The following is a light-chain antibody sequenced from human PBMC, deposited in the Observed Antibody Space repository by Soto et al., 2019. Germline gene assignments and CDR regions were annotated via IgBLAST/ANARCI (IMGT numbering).Light chain of an antibody. Sequence: QSVLTQPRSVSGSPGQSVTISCTGASSDVGGYNYVSWYQQHPGKAPKLMIYDVSKRPSGVPDRFSGSKSGNTASLTISGLQTEDESDYYACPYPGRYTYVFGTGTKLPVL. CDR2: DVS. J-gene: IGLJ1*01. CDR1: SSDVGGYNY. CDR3: CPYPGRYTYV. V-gene: IGLV2-11*01.